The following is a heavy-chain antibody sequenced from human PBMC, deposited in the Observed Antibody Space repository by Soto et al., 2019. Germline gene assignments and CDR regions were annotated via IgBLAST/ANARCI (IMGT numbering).Heavy chain of an antibody. CDR3: TRTAYMDV. CDR1: GFTFSSYS. CDR2: ISGGGTTI. V-gene: IGHV3-48*01. D-gene: IGHD2-2*01. J-gene: IGHJ6*03. Sequence: GGSLRLSCAASGFTFSSYSMNWIRQAPGKGQEWVSYISGGGTTIYYADSVKGRFTISRDNAKNSLYLQMDSLRADDTAVYYTTRTAYMDVWGAGTTVTVSS.